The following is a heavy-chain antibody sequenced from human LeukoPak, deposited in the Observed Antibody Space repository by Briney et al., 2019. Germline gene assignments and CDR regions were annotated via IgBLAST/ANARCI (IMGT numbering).Heavy chain of an antibody. CDR2: INPNSGGT. CDR3: ARVGMRDTANLRPVDY. V-gene: IGHV1-2*02. D-gene: IGHD5-18*01. Sequence: ASVKVSCKASGYTFSGYFMHWVRQAPGQGVEWMGWINPNSGGTKYAQKFQGRVTMTRDTSISTAYMELSSLRSDDTAVYYCARVGMRDTANLRPVDYWGQGTLVTVSS. CDR1: GYTFSGYF. J-gene: IGHJ4*02.